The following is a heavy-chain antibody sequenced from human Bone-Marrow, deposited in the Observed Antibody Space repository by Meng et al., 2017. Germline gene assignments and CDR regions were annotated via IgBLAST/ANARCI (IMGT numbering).Heavy chain of an antibody. CDR1: GFYFSNAW. CDR2: ISGSGGST. Sequence: GESLKISCAASGFYFSNAWMSWVRQAPGKGLEWVSAISGSGGSTYYADSVKGRFTISRDNSKNTLYLQMNSLRAEDTAVYYCAKAVWLRFMVSYWGQGTLVTVSS. CDR3: AKAVWLRFMVSY. V-gene: IGHV3-23*01. D-gene: IGHD5-12*01. J-gene: IGHJ4*02.